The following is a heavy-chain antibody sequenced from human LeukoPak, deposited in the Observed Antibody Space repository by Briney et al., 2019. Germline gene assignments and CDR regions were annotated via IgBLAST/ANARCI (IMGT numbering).Heavy chain of an antibody. V-gene: IGHV3-53*01. CDR2: IHSSGTT. J-gene: IGHJ4*02. CDR3: ARETSGYAYFDY. Sequence: PGGSLRLSCAASGFTFSSYSMNWVRQAPGKGLEWVSVIHSSGTTYYADSVKGRFIISRDNSKNTLYVQMNSLTAEDTAVYYCARETSGYAYFDYWGQGTLVIVSS. CDR1: GFTFSSYS. D-gene: IGHD3-22*01.